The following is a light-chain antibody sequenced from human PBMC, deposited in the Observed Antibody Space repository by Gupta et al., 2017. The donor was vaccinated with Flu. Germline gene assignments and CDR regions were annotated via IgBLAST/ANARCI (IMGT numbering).Light chain of an antibody. Sequence: TARFPCGGTNIGAKSVHWYQQKPGQAPVVVVHAASDRPSGIPERFSGSNSGNTATLTISRVEAGDEADYYCQVWDSSSHHRVFGGGTKLTVL. CDR3: QVWDSSSHHRV. CDR1: NIGAKS. CDR2: AAS. V-gene: IGLV3-21*02. J-gene: IGLJ3*02.